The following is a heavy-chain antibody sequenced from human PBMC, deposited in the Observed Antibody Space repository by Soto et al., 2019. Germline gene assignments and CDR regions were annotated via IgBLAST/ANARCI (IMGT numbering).Heavy chain of an antibody. J-gene: IGHJ6*02. D-gene: IGHD2-2*01. V-gene: IGHV1-18*01. CDR3: ARDLTIVPATHPRLENYGMDV. CDR1: GYSFTSYG. Sequence: QVQLVQSAGEVKKPGASVKVSCKASGYSFTSYGISWVRRAPGQGLEWMGWISTYNGHTQFVERFQVRVTMTTDTSTKTAYMELRNLRSDDTAHYYCARDLTIVPATHPRLENYGMDVWGQGTTVIVSS. CDR2: ISTYNGHT.